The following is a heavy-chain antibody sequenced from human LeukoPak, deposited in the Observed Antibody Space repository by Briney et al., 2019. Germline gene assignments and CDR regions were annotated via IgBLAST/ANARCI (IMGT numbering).Heavy chain of an antibody. D-gene: IGHD3-16*01. CDR2: INPNSAGA. CDR3: AADMGVRDLGDY. Sequence: ASVKVSCKASGYTFTGYYYIHWVRQAPGQGLEWMGWINPNSAGANYAQKFQGRVTITRDMSTSTAYMELSSLRSEDTAVYYCAADMGVRDLGDYWGQGTLVTISS. J-gene: IGHJ4*02. V-gene: IGHV1-2*02. CDR1: GYTFTGYYY.